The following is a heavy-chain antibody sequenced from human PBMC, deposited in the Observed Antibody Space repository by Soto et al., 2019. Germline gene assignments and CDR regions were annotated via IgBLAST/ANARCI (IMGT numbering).Heavy chain of an antibody. V-gene: IGHV4-39*01. D-gene: IGHD4-17*01. CDR3: AQDYGDYFDY. CDR2: IYYSGST. J-gene: IGHJ4*02. Sequence: SETLSLTCTVSGGSISSSSYYWGWIRQPPGKGLEWIGSIYYSGSTYYNPSLKSRVTISVDTSKNQFSLKLSSVTAADTAVYYCAQDYGDYFDYWDQGTLVTVSS. CDR1: GGSISSSSYY.